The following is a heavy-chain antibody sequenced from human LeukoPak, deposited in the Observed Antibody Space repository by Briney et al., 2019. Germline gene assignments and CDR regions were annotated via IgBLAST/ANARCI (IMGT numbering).Heavy chain of an antibody. J-gene: IGHJ1*01. Sequence: PSETLSLTCTVSGGSISTYYWNWIRQPPGKGLEWIGYIYHSGSTNYNPSLQSRVTISVDTSKNQFSLNLNSVTAADTAVYYCARGGAARLHFQNWGPGTLVTVSS. CDR3: ARGGAARLHFQN. CDR2: IYHSGST. V-gene: IGHV4-59*01. CDR1: GGSISTYY. D-gene: IGHD6-6*01.